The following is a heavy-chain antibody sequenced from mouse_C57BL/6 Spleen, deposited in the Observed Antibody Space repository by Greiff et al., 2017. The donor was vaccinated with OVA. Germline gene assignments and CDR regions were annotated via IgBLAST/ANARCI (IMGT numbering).Heavy chain of an antibody. CDR3: ARATYYSNHYAMDY. V-gene: IGHV1-64*01. CDR1: GYTFTSYW. Sequence: QVQLKQPGAELVKPGASVKLSCKASGYTFTSYWMHWVKQRPGQGLEWIGMIHPNSGSTNYNEKFKSKATLTVDKSSSTAYMQLSSLTSEDSAVYYCARATYYSNHYAMDYCGQGTSVTVSS. J-gene: IGHJ4*01. D-gene: IGHD2-5*01. CDR2: IHPNSGST.